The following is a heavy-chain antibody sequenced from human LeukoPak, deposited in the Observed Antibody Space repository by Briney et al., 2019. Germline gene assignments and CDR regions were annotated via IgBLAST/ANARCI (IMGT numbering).Heavy chain of an antibody. V-gene: IGHV4-34*01. CDR2: INHSGST. CDR3: ARGVVRLGELSSLDY. J-gene: IGHJ4*02. Sequence: PSETLSLTCAVYGGSFSGYYWSWIRQPPGKGLEWIGEINHSGSTNYNPSLKSRVTISVDTSKNQFSLKLSSVTAADTAVYYCARGVVRLGELSSLDYWGQGTLVTVSS. D-gene: IGHD3-16*02. CDR1: GGSFSGYY.